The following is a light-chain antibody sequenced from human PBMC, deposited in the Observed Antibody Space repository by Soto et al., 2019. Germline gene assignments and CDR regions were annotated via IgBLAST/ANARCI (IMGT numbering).Light chain of an antibody. Sequence: EIVLTQSPGTLSLSPGERATLSCRASQSVSSSYLAWYQQKPGQAPRLLIYGASSRATGITDRFSGSGSGTDFTLTISRLEPEDCAVYYCQQYGSSPPYFGGGTKVEIK. V-gene: IGKV3-20*01. CDR2: GAS. CDR1: QSVSSSY. CDR3: QQYGSSPPY. J-gene: IGKJ4*01.